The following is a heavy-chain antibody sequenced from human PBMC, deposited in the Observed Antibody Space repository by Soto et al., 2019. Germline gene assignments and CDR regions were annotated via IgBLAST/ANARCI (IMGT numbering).Heavy chain of an antibody. J-gene: IGHJ6*02. Sequence: QVQLVESGGGVVQPGRSLRLSCAASGFTFSNYAMHWVLQAPGKGLEWVAVISYDGSNKYYADSVKGRFTISRDNSKNTTYMQMNSLRGEDTAVYYCARSAPGRIKLWSLTDYYYDMDVWGQVTTVTVSS. CDR2: ISYDGSNK. V-gene: IGHV3-30-3*01. D-gene: IGHD5-18*01. CDR3: ARSAPGRIKLWSLTDYYYDMDV. CDR1: GFTFSNYA.